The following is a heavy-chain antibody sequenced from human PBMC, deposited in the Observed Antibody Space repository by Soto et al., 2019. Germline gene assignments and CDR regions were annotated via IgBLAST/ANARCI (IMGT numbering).Heavy chain of an antibody. D-gene: IGHD3-9*01. J-gene: IGHJ4*02. CDR1: GGSISSYY. CDR2: IYYSGST. V-gene: IGHV4-59*01. CDR3: ALRYGRKFDY. Sequence: QVQLQESGPGLVKPSETLSLTCPGSGGSISSYYWSWIRQPPGKGLEWSGYIYYSGSTNYNPSLKSRVTLSLDTSKIQYCLRLSSLTAADTAVYYCALRYGRKFDYLGQGTLVTVSS.